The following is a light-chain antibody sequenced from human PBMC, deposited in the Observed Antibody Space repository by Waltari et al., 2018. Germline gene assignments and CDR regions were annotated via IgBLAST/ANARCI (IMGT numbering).Light chain of an antibody. CDR3: NTRDMSGDVV. CDR1: SLRTYS. J-gene: IGLJ2*01. Sequence: SSELSQDPAVSVALGQTVRITCQGDSLRTYSSSWSRQKPGQSPVLLIYGKNNRPSGIPDRFSASSSGNTASLTITGARAEDEADYYCNTRDMSGDVVFGGGTKLTVL. CDR2: GKN. V-gene: IGLV3-19*01.